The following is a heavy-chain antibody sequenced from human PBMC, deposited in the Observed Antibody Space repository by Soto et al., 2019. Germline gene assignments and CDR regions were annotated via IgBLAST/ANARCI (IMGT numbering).Heavy chain of an antibody. CDR3: VRHVPAAGYYYGMDV. D-gene: IGHD2-2*01. J-gene: IGHJ6*02. V-gene: IGHV1-69*12. CDR1: GGTFSSYA. CDR2: IIPIFGTA. Sequence: QVQLVQSGAEVKKPGSSVKVSCKASGGTFSSYAISWVRQAPGQGLEWMGGIIPIFGTANYAQKFQGRVTITADESTSTAYIELSSLRSEDTAMYYCVRHVPAAGYYYGMDVWVQGTTVTVSS.